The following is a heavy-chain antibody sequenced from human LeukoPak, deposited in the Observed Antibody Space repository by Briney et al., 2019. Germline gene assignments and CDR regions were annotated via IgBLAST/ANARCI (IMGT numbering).Heavy chain of an antibody. Sequence: SETLSLTCGVSGGSISNTNWWSWVRQPPGQGLEWIGEISLTGLTHYNPSLESRVTVSLDKSKNQLSLNLTSVTAADTAVYYCSRENGAFSPFGYWGQGTLVTVLS. D-gene: IGHD2-8*01. V-gene: IGHV4-4*02. CDR2: ISLTGLT. CDR1: GGSISNTNW. CDR3: SRENGAFSPFGY. J-gene: IGHJ4*02.